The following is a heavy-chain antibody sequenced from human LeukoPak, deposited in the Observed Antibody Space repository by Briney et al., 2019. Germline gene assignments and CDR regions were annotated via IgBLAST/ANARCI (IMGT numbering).Heavy chain of an antibody. CDR1: GFTFSSYS. J-gene: IGHJ4*02. V-gene: IGHV3-21*04. D-gene: IGHD6-13*01. CDR2: ISSSSSYI. CDR3: AARAAAGKVFDF. Sequence: GGALRLSCAASGFTFSSYSMNWVGQAPGKGLEWVSSISSSSSYIYYADSVKGRFTISRDNAKNSLYLQMNSLRAEDTAVYYCAARAAAGKVFDFWGQGTLVTVSS.